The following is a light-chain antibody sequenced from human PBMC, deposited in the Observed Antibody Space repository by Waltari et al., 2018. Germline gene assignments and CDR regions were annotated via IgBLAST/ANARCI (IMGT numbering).Light chain of an antibody. CDR2: GAS. Sequence: DIQMTQSPSSLSASVGDRVTITCQASQNIVNYLNWHQQKPGKAPNLLIFGASNLLSGVPSRFSGSGSGTDFTLTISSLQPGDFATYYCQQSYSTPYTFGQGTKVEIK. CDR3: QQSYSTPYT. CDR1: QNIVNY. V-gene: IGKV1-39*01. J-gene: IGKJ2*01.